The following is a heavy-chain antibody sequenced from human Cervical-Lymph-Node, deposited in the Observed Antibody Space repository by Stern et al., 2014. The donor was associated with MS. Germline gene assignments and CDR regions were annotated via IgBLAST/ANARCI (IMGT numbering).Heavy chain of an antibody. CDR1: GGTFSSQG. V-gene: IGHV1-69*01. J-gene: IGHJ6*02. Sequence: QVQLVQSGAEVKKPGSSVKVSCKASGGTFSSQGFSWVRQAPGQGLEWLGGIIPIFGAVHYAQKFQGRVTITADESTSTVYMELRSLRSEDTAVYYCARDEIGQTTTHYYYYGMDVWGQGTTVTVSS. CDR2: IIPIFGAV. D-gene: IGHD1-1*01. CDR3: ARDEIGQTTTHYYYYGMDV.